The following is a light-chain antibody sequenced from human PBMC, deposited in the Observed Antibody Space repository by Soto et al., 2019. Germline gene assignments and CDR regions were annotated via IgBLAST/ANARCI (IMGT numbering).Light chain of an antibody. J-gene: IGLJ1*01. V-gene: IGLV2-14*01. CDR3: VSYTSSIAWV. CDR2: GVS. Sequence: QSVLTQPASVSGSPGQSITISCTGTSSDVGGYNYVSWFQQHPGKAPKFMIYGVSNRPSGVSNRLSGSKSGNTASLTISGLQAEDEADYYCVSYTSSIAWVFGTGTKVTV. CDR1: SSDVGGYNY.